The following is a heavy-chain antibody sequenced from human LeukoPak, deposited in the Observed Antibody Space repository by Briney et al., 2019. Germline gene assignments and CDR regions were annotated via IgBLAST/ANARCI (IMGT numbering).Heavy chain of an antibody. CDR2: IRYDGSNK. J-gene: IGHJ4*02. CDR3: ARGGSGSYYNLPHY. V-gene: IGHV3-30*02. Sequence: GGSLRLSCAASGFTFSSYGMHWVRQAPGKGLEWVAFIRYDGSNKYYADSVRGRFTISRDNSKNTLYLQLNSLRAEDTAVYYCARGGSGSYYNLPHYWGQGTLVTVSS. CDR1: GFTFSSYG. D-gene: IGHD3-10*01.